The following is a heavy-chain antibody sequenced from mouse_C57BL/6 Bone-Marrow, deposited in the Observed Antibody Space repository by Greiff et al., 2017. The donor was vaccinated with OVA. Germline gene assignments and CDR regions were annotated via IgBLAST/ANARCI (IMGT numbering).Heavy chain of an antibody. CDR3: ARGGTTVVASGTYYFDY. Sequence: VMLVESGAELARPGASVKLSCKASGYTFTSYGISWVKQRTGQGLEWIGEIYPRSGNTYYNEKFKGKATLTADKSSSTAYMELRSLTSEDSAVYFCARGGTTVVASGTYYFDYWGQGTTLTVSS. J-gene: IGHJ2*01. CDR1: GYTFTSYG. CDR2: IYPRSGNT. D-gene: IGHD1-1*01. V-gene: IGHV1-81*01.